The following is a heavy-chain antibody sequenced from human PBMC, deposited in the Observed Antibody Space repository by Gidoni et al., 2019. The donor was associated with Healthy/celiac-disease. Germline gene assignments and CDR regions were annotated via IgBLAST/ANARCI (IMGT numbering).Heavy chain of an antibody. V-gene: IGHV1-46*01. Sequence: QVQLVQSGAEVKKPGASVQVSCKASGYTFTSYYMHWVRQAPGQGLEWMGIINPSGGSTSYAQKFQGRVTMTRDTSTSTVYMELSSLRSEDTAVYYCARGGSLTHDMITFGGVIAYWGQGTLVTVSS. J-gene: IGHJ4*02. CDR3: ARGGSLTHDMITFGGVIAY. CDR1: GYTFTSYY. CDR2: INPSGGST. D-gene: IGHD3-16*02.